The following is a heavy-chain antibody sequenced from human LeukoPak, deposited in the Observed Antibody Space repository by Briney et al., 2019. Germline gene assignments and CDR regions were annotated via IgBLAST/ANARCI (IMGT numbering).Heavy chain of an antibody. CDR1: GGSISSGTYY. CDR2: IYYSGST. D-gene: IGHD5-18*01. CDR3: ARVGTPMVTIVAPYYMDV. J-gene: IGHJ6*03. V-gene: IGHV4-39*07. Sequence: SETLSLTCTVSGGSISSGTYYWGWIRQPPGKGLEWIGSIYYSGSTYYNPSLKSRVTISIDTSKNQFSLKLSSVTAADTAVYYCARVGTPMVTIVAPYYMDVWGKGTTVTVSS.